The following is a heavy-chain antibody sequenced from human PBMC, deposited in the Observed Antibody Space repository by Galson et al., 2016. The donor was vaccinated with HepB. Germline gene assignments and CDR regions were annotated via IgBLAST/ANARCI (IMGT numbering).Heavy chain of an antibody. J-gene: IGHJ5*02. CDR1: GGSISSGGEQ. CDR2: IYNSGSS. CDR3: ARGTPFHCSGGRCYGNWFDP. V-gene: IGHV4-31*03. Sequence: TLSLTCTVSGGSISSGGEQWSWIRQHPGKGLEWIAYIYNSGSSYYNASLKSRLTISVDTSKNQFSLKLTSVTAADTAVYYCARGTPFHCSGGRCYGNWFDPWGQGTLVTVSS. D-gene: IGHD2-15*01.